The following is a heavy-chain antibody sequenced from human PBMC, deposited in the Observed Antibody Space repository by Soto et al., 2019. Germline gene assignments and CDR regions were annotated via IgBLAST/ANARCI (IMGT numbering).Heavy chain of an antibody. Sequence: PSETLSLTCSVSGDSISDLDYFWAWIRQPPGQALEYIGYIYKSATTYYNPSFESRVAISVGTSKSQFSLNVTSVTAADTAVYFCARGRYCLTGRCFPNWFDSWGPGALVTVSS. CDR2: IYKSATT. D-gene: IGHD7-27*01. V-gene: IGHV4-30-4*01. J-gene: IGHJ5*01. CDR3: ARGRYCLTGRCFPNWFDS. CDR1: GDSISDLDYF.